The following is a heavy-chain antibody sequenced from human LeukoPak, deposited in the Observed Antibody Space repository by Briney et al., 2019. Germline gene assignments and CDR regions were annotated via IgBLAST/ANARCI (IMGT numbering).Heavy chain of an antibody. J-gene: IGHJ4*02. CDR2: IYYSGST. Sequence: SQTLSLTCTVSGGSISSGNYYWSWIRQPPGKRLEWIGYIYYSGSTNYNPSLKSRVTISVDTSKNQFSFKLSSVTAADTAVYYCARDPSGYFNYWGQGTLSNVSS. V-gene: IGHV4-61*01. CDR1: GGSISSGNYY. CDR3: ARDPSGYFNY. D-gene: IGHD3-22*01.